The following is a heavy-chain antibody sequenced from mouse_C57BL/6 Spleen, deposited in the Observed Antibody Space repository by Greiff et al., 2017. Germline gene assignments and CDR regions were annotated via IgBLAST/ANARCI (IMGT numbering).Heavy chain of an antibody. J-gene: IGHJ4*01. CDR1: GYTFTSYG. Sequence: VQLQQPGAELVKPGASVKVSCKASGYTFTSYGISWVKQRTGQGLAWIGEIYPRSGNTYYNQKFKDKATLTVDKSSSTAYMQLSSLTSEDSAVYYCARKAAVQYYYAMDYWGQGTSVTVSS. D-gene: IGHD3-2*02. V-gene: IGHV1-81*01. CDR2: IYPRSGNT. CDR3: ARKAAVQYYYAMDY.